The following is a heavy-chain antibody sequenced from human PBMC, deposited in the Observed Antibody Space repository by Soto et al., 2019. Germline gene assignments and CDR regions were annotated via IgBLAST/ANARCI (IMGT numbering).Heavy chain of an antibody. J-gene: IGHJ5*01. CDR1: GDSISTVYYF. D-gene: IGHD2-15*01. CDR2: IYKSTTT. CDR3: ARGRYCLTGRCFPNWFDS. Sequence: TSETLSLTCSVSGDSISTVYYFWAWIRQPPGQALEYIGYIYKSTTTYYNPSFESRVAISLDTSKSQFSLNVTSVTAADTAVYFCARGRYCLTGRCFPNWFDSWGQGTLVTV. V-gene: IGHV4-30-4*01.